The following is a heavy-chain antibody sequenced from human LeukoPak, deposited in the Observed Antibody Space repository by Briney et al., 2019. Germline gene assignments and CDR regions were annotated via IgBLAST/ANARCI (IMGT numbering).Heavy chain of an antibody. V-gene: IGHV4-34*01. CDR1: GGSISSYH. D-gene: IGHD5-12*01. CDR3: ARRGRWLRSYDY. J-gene: IGHJ4*02. CDR2: INHSGST. Sequence: SETLSLTCTVSGGSISSYHWSWIRQPPGKGLEWIGEINHSGSTNYNPSLKSRVTISVDTSKNQFSLKLSSVTAADTAVYYCARRGRWLRSYDYWGQGTLVTVSS.